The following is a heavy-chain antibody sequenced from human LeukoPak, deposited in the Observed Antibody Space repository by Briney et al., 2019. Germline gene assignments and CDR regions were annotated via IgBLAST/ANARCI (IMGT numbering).Heavy chain of an antibody. Sequence: GASVKVSCKASGYTFTGYYMHWVRQAPGQGLEWMGWINPNSGGTNYAQKFQGRVTMTRDTSISTAYMELSRLRSDDTAVYYCARDQRYDFWSGYRGMDVWGQGTTVTVSS. CDR3: ARDQRYDFWSGYRGMDV. CDR2: INPNSGGT. D-gene: IGHD3-3*01. J-gene: IGHJ6*02. V-gene: IGHV1-2*02. CDR1: GYTFTGYY.